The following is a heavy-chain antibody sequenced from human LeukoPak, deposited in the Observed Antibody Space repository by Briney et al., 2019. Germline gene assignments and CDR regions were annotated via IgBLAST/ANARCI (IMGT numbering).Heavy chain of an antibody. V-gene: IGHV4-34*01. CDR3: ARPYYYDSRIDP. CDR1: GGSFSGYY. CDR2: INHSGST. Sequence: SETLSLTCAVYGGSFSGYYWSWIRQPPGKGLEWIGEINHSGSTNYNPSLKSRVTLSADTSKNQLSLKLSSVTAADTAVYYCARPYYYDSRIDPWGQGILVTVSS. D-gene: IGHD3-22*01. J-gene: IGHJ5*02.